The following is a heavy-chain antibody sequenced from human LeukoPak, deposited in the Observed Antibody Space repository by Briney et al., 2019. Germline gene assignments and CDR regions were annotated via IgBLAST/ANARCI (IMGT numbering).Heavy chain of an antibody. V-gene: IGHV4-31*03. J-gene: IGHJ3*02. D-gene: IGHD3-22*01. CDR3: ATDPYDSSAPTGGGFAFDI. CDR2: IYYSGST. Sequence: SETLSLTCTVSGGSISSGGYYWSWIRQHPGKGLEWLGYIYYSGSTYYNPSLKSRVTISVDTSKNQFSLKLSSVTAADTAVYYCATDPYDSSAPTGGGFAFDIWGQGTMVTVSS. CDR1: GGSISSGGYY.